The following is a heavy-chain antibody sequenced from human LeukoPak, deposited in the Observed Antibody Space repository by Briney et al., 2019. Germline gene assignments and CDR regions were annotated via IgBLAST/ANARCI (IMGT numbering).Heavy chain of an antibody. D-gene: IGHD4-17*01. CDR3: AREDDYGDLTDY. Sequence: SETLSLTCTVSGYSISSGYYWGWIRQPPGKGLEWIGSIYHSGGAYYNPSLKSRVTISVDTSKNQFSLKLSSVTAADTAVYYCAREDDYGDLTDYWGQGTLVTVSS. J-gene: IGHJ4*02. CDR1: GYSISSGYY. CDR2: IYHSGGA. V-gene: IGHV4-38-2*02.